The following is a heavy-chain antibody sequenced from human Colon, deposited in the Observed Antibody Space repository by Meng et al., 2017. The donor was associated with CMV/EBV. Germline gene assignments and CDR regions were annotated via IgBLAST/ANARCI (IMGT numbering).Heavy chain of an antibody. V-gene: IGHV3-21*01. D-gene: IGHD3-3*01. Sequence: GESLKISCAASGFTFSSYGMNWVRQAPGKGLEWVSSISSSSSYIYYADSVKGRFTISRDNAKNSVYLHMNSLRVEDTGFYYCAKDIAMAGVVNGVENWGQGTLVTVSS. CDR1: GFTFSSYG. J-gene: IGHJ4*02. CDR2: ISSSSSYI. CDR3: AKDIAMAGVVNGVEN.